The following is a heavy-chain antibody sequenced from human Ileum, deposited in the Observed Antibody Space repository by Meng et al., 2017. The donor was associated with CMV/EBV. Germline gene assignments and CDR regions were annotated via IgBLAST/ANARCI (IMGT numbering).Heavy chain of an antibody. V-gene: IGHV4-34*01. CDR2: INNRGST. J-gene: IGHJ4*02. D-gene: IGHD3-3*01. CDR3: ARASPQRRFLSY. CDR1: NSAFSDYY. Sequence: VQRQQGGAGKLKPSETLSLVCAVHNSAFSDYYWTWIRQSPGKGLEWIGEINNRGSTNYNPSLKSRVTISIDTSRNQFSLKLTSMTAADTAVYYCARASPQRRFLSYWGQGTLVTVSS.